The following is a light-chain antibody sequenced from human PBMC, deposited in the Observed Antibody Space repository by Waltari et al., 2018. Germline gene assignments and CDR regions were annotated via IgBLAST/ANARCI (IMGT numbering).Light chain of an antibody. CDR1: SLRRYS. J-gene: IGLJ3*02. Sequence: SSELTQDPDVSVALGQTLRLTCQGDSLRRYSASWYQQRPGQAPFLVLYGPDNRPSGIPDRFSGSTSGNTASLTITRAQAEDEGVYYCLSRDTSSTRVFGGGTTLTV. CDR3: LSRDTSSTRV. V-gene: IGLV3-19*01. CDR2: GPD.